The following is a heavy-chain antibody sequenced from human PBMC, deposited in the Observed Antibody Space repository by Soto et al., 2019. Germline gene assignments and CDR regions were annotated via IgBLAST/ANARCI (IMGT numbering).Heavy chain of an antibody. CDR3: ARVGAEAGAYIYYYYYGMDV. Sequence: SETLSLTCTVSGGSISSSSYYWGWIRQPPGKGLEWIGSIYYSGSTYYNPSLKSRITISVYTSKNQFSLKLSSVTAADTAVYYCARVGAEAGAYIYYYYYGMDVWGQGTTVTVSS. CDR2: IYYSGST. D-gene: IGHD6-19*01. CDR1: GGSISSSSYY. V-gene: IGHV4-39*01. J-gene: IGHJ6*02.